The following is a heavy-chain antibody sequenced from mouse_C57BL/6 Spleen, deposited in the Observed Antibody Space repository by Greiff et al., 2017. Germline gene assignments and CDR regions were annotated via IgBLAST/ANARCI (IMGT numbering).Heavy chain of an antibody. CDR2: INPSNGGT. J-gene: IGHJ2*01. Sequence: VQLQQPGTELVKPGASVKLSCKASGYTFTSYWMHWVKQRPGQGLEWIGNINPSNGGTNYNEKFKSKATLTVDKSSSTAYMQLSSLTSEDSAVYYCARSVISDGYYVYFDYWGQGTTLTVSS. CDR3: ARSVISDGYYVYFDY. V-gene: IGHV1-53*01. CDR1: GYTFTSYW. D-gene: IGHD2-3*01.